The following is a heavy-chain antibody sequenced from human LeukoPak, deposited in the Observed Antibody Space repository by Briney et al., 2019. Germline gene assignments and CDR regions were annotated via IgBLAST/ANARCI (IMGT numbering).Heavy chain of an antibody. Sequence: SETLSLTCTVSGGSISSSSYYWGWIRQPPGKGLEWIGYIYYSGSTNYNPSLKSRVTISVDTSKNQFSLKLSSVTAADTAVYYCARLEEGITMVRENDNWFDPWGQGTLVTVSS. J-gene: IGHJ5*02. CDR1: GGSISSSSYY. CDR3: ARLEEGITMVRENDNWFDP. CDR2: IYYSGST. D-gene: IGHD3-10*01. V-gene: IGHV4-61*05.